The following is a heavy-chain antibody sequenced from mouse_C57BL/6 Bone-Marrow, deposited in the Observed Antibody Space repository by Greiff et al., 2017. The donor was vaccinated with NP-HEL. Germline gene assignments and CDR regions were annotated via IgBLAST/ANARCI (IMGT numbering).Heavy chain of an antibody. CDR2: ISNLAYRI. D-gene: IGHD1-1*01. CDR1: GFTFSDYG. CDR3: ARQGYYGYFDY. J-gene: IGHJ2*01. Sequence: EVQLVESGGGLVQPGGSLKLSCAASGFTFSDYGMAWVRQAPRTGPEWVAFISNLAYRIYYADTVTGRFTISRENAKNTLYLEMSSLRSEDTAMYYCARQGYYGYFDYWGQGTTLTVSS. V-gene: IGHV5-15*01.